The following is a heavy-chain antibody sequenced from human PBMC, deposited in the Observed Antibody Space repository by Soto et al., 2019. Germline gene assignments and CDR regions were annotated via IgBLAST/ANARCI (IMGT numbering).Heavy chain of an antibody. CDR3: ARLYDSSGYSYFDY. V-gene: IGHV3-53*01. D-gene: IGHD3-22*01. CDR1: GFTVSSNY. J-gene: IGHJ4*02. Sequence: GGSLRLSCAASGFTVSSNYMSWVRQAPGKGLEWVSVIYSGGSTYYADSVKGRFTISRDNSKNTLYLQMNSLRAEDTAVYYCARLYDSSGYSYFDYWGQGTLVTVSS. CDR2: IYSGGST.